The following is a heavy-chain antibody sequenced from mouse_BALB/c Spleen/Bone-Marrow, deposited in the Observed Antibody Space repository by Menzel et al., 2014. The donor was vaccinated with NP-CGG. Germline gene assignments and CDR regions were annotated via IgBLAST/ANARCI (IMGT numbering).Heavy chain of an antibody. V-gene: IGHV5-17*02. J-gene: IGHJ4*01. D-gene: IGHD2-4*01. CDR2: ISNGSSTI. CDR3: ARKGAMITHYYAMDY. CDR1: VFTFSSFG. Sequence: EVQRVESGGGLVQPGGSRKLSCAASVFTFSSFGMHWVRQAPEKGLEWVAYISNGSSTIYYADTVKGRFTISRDNPKNTLFLQMTSLRSEDTAMYYCARKGAMITHYYAMDYWGQGTSVTVSS.